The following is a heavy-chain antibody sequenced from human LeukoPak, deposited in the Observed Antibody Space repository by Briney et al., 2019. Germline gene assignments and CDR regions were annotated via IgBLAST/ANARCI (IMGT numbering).Heavy chain of an antibody. J-gene: IGHJ2*01. CDR2: IYYSGST. V-gene: IGHV4-31*03. CDR3: ARVRAVAATYWYFDL. CDR1: GGSISSGGYY. D-gene: IGHD2-15*01. Sequence: SETLSLTCTVSGGSISSGGYYWSWIRQHPGKGLECIGFIYYSGSTYYNPSLKSRVTISVDTSKNQFSLKLSSMTAADTAVYYCARVRAVAATYWYFDLWGRGTLVTASS.